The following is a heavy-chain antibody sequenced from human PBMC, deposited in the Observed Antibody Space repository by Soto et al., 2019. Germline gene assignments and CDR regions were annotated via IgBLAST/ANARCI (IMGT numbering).Heavy chain of an antibody. CDR2: IIPIFGTA. CDR3: AREVDGDYFLTVGAFDI. Sequence: QVQLVQSGAEVKKPGSSVKVSCKASGGTCSSYAISWVRQAPGQGLEWMGGIIPIFGTANYAQKFQGRVTITADESTSTAYMELSSLRSEDTAVSYCAREVDGDYFLTVGAFDIWGQGTMVTVSS. V-gene: IGHV1-69*01. CDR1: GGTCSSYA. J-gene: IGHJ3*02. D-gene: IGHD4-17*01.